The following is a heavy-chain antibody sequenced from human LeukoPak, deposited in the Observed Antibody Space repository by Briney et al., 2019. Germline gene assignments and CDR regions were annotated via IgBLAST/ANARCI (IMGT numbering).Heavy chain of an antibody. CDR2: ISGSGGST. CDR3: AKVSGNDDYGGNVLDY. CDR1: GLTVRSNA. V-gene: IGHV3-23*01. D-gene: IGHD4-23*01. Sequence: GGSLSSSFAAPGLTVRSNAMSRVRPDPGKGLKWVSTISGSGGSTYYADSVKGRFTISRDNSKNTLYLQMNSLRAEDTAVYYCAKVSGNDDYGGNVLDYWGQGTLVTVSS. J-gene: IGHJ4*02.